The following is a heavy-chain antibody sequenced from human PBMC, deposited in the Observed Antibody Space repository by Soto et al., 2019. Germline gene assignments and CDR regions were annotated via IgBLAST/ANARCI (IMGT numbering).Heavy chain of an antibody. V-gene: IGHV3-48*04. CDR2: ISSSSSTI. D-gene: IGHD3-10*01. CDR1: GFTFSSYS. CDR3: ATKGGDYYGSGYYYYGMDV. J-gene: IGHJ6*02. Sequence: GESLKISCAASGFTFSSYSMNWVRQAPGKGLEWVSYISSSSSTIYYADSVKGRFTISRDNAKNSLYLQMNSLRAEDTAVYYCATKGGDYYGSGYYYYGMDVWGQGTTVTVSS.